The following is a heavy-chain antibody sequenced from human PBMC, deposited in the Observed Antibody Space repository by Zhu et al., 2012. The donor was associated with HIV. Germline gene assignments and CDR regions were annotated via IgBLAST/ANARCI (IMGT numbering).Heavy chain of an antibody. J-gene: IGHJ3*02. CDR3: ARKQWELLSAFDI. Sequence: QVQLQESGPGLVKPSQTLSLTCTVSGGSISSGDYYWSWVRQSPVRGLEWIGYIYYGGTTYYIPSLKSRVTISVDTSKNQFSLKLTSVTAADTAMYYCARKQWELLSAFDIWGQGTMVTVSS. V-gene: IGHV4-30-4*08. CDR2: IYYGGTT. CDR1: GGSISSGDYY. D-gene: IGHD1-26*01.